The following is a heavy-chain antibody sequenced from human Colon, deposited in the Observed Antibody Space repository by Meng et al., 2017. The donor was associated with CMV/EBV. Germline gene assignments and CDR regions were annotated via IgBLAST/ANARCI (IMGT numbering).Heavy chain of an antibody. Sequence: GASLKISCATSGFTFSNFAMSWVRQAPGKGPEWISVIYADGRSTNYADSVKGRLTISRDNAQKTLYLQMNSLTAEDTALYYCTKEDSSGWYRTFESWGQGTLVTVSS. CDR2: IYADGRST. CDR1: GFTFSNFA. CDR3: TKEDSSGWYRTFES. J-gene: IGHJ4*02. V-gene: IGHV3-23*03. D-gene: IGHD6-19*01.